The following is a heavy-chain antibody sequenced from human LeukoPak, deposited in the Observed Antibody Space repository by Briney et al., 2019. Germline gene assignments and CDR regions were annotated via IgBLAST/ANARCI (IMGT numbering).Heavy chain of an antibody. CDR2: INPGSGVT. D-gene: IGHD3-10*01. V-gene: IGHV1-2*04. J-gene: IGHJ4*02. CDR3: TRGVGGYRFGELWPEY. CDR1: GSGYY. Sequence: ASVRISCKTSGSGYYLHWVRQAPGQGLEWMGWINPGSGVTNYAQRFEGWVTMTMDTAISTVYMQIVSLKSEDTAIYYCTRGVGGYRFGELWPEYWGQGTLVTVSS.